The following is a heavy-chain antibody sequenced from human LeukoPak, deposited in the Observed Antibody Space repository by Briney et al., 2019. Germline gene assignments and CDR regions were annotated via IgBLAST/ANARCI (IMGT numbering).Heavy chain of an antibody. CDR2: ISSSSSYI. CDR3: ARDRSYYDSSGYYLTPPY. J-gene: IGHJ4*02. D-gene: IGHD3-22*01. Sequence: GGSLRLSCAASGFTFSSYSMYWVRQAPGKGLEWVSSISSSSSYIYYADSVKGRFTISRDNAKNSLYLQMNSLRAEDTAVYYCARDRSYYDSSGYYLTPPYWGQGTLVTVSS. V-gene: IGHV3-21*01. CDR1: GFTFSSYS.